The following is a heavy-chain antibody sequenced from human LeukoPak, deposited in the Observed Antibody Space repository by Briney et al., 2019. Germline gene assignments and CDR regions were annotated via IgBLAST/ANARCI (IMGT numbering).Heavy chain of an antibody. V-gene: IGHV4-61*02. Sequence: PSQTLSLTCTVSGGSISSVSYYWSWIREPAGKGLEWIGRIYTSGSTEYNPSLKSRVTVSVDTSKNQFSLRLDSVTAADTAVFYCASDGYGAGSYWYYWGQGTLVTVSS. D-gene: IGHD3-10*01. CDR2: IYTSGST. CDR3: ASDGYGAGSYWYY. J-gene: IGHJ4*02. CDR1: GGSISSVSYY.